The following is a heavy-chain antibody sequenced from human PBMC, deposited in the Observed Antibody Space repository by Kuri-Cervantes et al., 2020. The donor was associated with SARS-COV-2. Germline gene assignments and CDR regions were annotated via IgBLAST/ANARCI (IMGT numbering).Heavy chain of an antibody. J-gene: IGHJ3*02. V-gene: IGHV3-53*01. CDR1: GFSVSGKF. D-gene: IGHD2-2*01. CDR3: AKSGYCRSTSCFLGARGFDI. CDR2: VCLDGST. Sequence: GESLKISCAASGFSVSGKFISWLRQAPGKGLEWVSIVCLDGSTYYADSVKGRFTISRDNSKNTLDLQMNSLRAEDTAVYYCAKSGYCRSTSCFLGARGFDIWGQVTMVTVSS.